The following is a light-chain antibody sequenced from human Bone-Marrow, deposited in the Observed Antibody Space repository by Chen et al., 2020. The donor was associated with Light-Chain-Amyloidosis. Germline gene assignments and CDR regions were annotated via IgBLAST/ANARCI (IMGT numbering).Light chain of an antibody. CDR1: DLPTKY. J-gene: IGLJ2*01. CDR2: RDT. Sequence: SYELTQPPSVSVSPGQTARITCSGDDLPTKYAYWYQQKPGQAPVLGIHRDTERPAGISERFYGSSSGTTAPLTIIGVQAEDEADYHCQSADSSGTYEVIFGGGTKLTVL. CDR3: QSADSSGTYEVI. V-gene: IGLV3-25*03.